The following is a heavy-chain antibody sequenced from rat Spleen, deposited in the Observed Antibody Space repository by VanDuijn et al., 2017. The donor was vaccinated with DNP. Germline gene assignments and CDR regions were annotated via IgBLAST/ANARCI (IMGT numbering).Heavy chain of an antibody. J-gene: IGHJ4*01. CDR2: LWYDGDT. CDR1: GFSLTTYI. V-gene: IGHV2-34*01. CDR3: ARDGPTGAMIA. D-gene: IGHD1-12*01. Sequence: QVQLKESGPGLMQPSETLSLTCTVSGFSLTTYIVTWVRQPSGKGPEWMGRLWYDGDTAYNSALKSRLSISRDTSKNQVFLEMHSLQIDDTGTYYCARDGPTGAMIAWGQGTSVTVSS.